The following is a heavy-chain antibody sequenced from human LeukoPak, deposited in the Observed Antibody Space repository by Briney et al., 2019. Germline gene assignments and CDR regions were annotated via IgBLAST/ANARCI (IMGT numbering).Heavy chain of an antibody. CDR2: INRDGRGP. CDR3: ARDVYGLGDY. Sequence: GGSLRLSCVASGFTFSNYWMHWVRQAPEKGLMWVSKINRDGRGPDYADSVKGRFTISRDNAKNTLYLQMNSLRAEVTAVYYCARDVYGLGDYWGQGTLVTVSS. V-gene: IGHV3-74*01. CDR1: GFTFSNYW. J-gene: IGHJ4*02. D-gene: IGHD1-14*01.